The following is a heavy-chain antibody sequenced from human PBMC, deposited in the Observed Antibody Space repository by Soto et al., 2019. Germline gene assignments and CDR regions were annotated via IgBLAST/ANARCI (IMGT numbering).Heavy chain of an antibody. CDR2: IYYSGST. Sequence: SETLSLTCTVSGGSISSYYWSWIRQPPGKGLEWIGYIYYSGSTNYNPSLKSRVTISVDTSKNQFSLKLSSVTAADTAVYYCGRGVSHLRFLEWDGGGNWFDPWGQGTLVTVSS. J-gene: IGHJ5*02. CDR1: GGSISSYY. D-gene: IGHD3-3*01. CDR3: GRGVSHLRFLEWDGGGNWFDP. V-gene: IGHV4-59*01.